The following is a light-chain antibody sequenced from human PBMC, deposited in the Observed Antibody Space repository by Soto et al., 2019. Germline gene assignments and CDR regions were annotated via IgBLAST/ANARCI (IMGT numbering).Light chain of an antibody. CDR3: QHRSSWIT. V-gene: IGKV3-11*01. J-gene: IGKJ5*01. CDR2: DAS. CDR1: QSISSS. Sequence: IVLTQSPTTLSLWPGETAVLSCRASQSISSSLSWYQQRPGQAPRLLIYDASNRAPGIPARFSGSGSGTVFTLTISSLEPDDFALSYCQHRSSWITFGQGTRLEIE.